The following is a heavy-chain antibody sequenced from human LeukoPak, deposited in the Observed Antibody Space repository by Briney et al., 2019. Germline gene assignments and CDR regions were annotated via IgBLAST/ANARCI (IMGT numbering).Heavy chain of an antibody. CDR3: ASHFSGYSYGWPDLSYFDY. J-gene: IGHJ4*02. CDR2: IYYSGST. CDR1: GGFISGYY. V-gene: IGHV4-59*08. Sequence: SETLSLTCTISGGFISGYYWTWIRQPPGKGLEWIGYIYYSGSTNYTPSLKSRVTISVDTSKNQFSLKLSSVTAADTAVYYCASHFSGYSYGWPDLSYFDYWGQGTLVTVSS. D-gene: IGHD5-18*01.